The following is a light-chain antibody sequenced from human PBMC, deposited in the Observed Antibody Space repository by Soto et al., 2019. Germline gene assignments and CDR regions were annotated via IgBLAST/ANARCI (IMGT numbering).Light chain of an antibody. V-gene: IGLV3-21*02. CDR2: EDS. CDR1: NIGIRS. J-gene: IGLJ3*02. CDR3: QVWESYSDVP. Sequence: SYELTQPPSLSVAPGQTATITCVGDNIGIRSVHWYQQRPGQAPVLVLYEDSDRPSGIPDRFSGSNSGNPATLTISRVEAGDEADYYCQVWESYSDVPFGGGTKVTVL.